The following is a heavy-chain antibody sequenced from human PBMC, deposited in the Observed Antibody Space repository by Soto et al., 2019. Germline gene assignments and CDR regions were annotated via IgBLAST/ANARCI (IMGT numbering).Heavy chain of an antibody. V-gene: IGHV4-34*01. D-gene: IGHD3-3*02. Sequence: SETLSLTCAVYGGSFSGYYWSWIRQPPGKGLEWIGEINHSGSTNYNPSLKSRVTISVDTSKNQFSLKLRSVTAADTAVYYCARHFSLHEVWFDPWGQGTLVTVSS. CDR2: INHSGST. CDR3: ARHFSLHEVWFDP. J-gene: IGHJ5*02. CDR1: GGSFSGYY.